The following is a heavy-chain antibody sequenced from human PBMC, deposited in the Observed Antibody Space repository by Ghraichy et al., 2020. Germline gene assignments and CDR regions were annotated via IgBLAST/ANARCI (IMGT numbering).Heavy chain of an antibody. J-gene: IGHJ3*02. D-gene: IGHD3-22*01. Sequence: GGSLRLSCAASGFTFSRYWMSWVRQAPGKGLEWVANTRQDGSENYYVDSVKGRFTISRDNAKNSLYLQMNSLRAEDTAVYYCARGDYYDSSGYYIDAFDIWGQGKRVTVSA. CDR3: ARGDYYDSSGYYIDAFDI. V-gene: IGHV3-7*01. CDR1: GFTFSRYW. CDR2: TRQDGSEN.